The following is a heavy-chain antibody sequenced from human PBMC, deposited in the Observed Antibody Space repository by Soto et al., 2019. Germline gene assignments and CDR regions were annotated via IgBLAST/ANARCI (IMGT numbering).Heavy chain of an antibody. V-gene: IGHV3-7*01. CDR3: ARLTTVTSKYYFDY. D-gene: IGHD4-17*01. Sequence: GGSLRLSCAASGFTFSSYWMSWVRQAPGKGLEWVANIKQDGSEKYYVDSVKGRFTISRDNAKNSLYLQMNSLRAEDTAVYYCARLTTVTSKYYFDYWGQGTLVTVSS. CDR1: GFTFSSYW. J-gene: IGHJ4*02. CDR2: IKQDGSEK.